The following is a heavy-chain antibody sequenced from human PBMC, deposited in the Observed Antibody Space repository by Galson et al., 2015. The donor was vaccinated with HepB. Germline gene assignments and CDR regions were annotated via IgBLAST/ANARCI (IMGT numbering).Heavy chain of an antibody. D-gene: IGHD4-17*01. CDR1: GYSFTSYW. Sequence: GAEVKKPGESLKISCKGSGYSFTSYWIGWVRQMPGKGLELMGTIYPGDSDTSYSPSFQGQVTISADKSINTADLQWSSLKASDTAMYYCARMTTVTTLWGYWGQGTLVTVSS. V-gene: IGHV5-51*03. CDR3: ARMTTVTTLWGY. J-gene: IGHJ4*02. CDR2: IYPGDSDT.